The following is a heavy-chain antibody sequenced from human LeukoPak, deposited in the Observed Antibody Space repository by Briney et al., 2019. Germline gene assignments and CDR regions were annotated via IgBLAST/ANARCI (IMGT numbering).Heavy chain of an antibody. CDR1: GYTFTSYG. V-gene: IGHV1-18*01. J-gene: IGHJ6*03. CDR2: ISAYNGNT. D-gene: IGHD5-18*01. Sequence: ASVKVSCKASGYTFTSYGISWVRQAPGQGLEWMGWISAYNGNTNYAQKLQGRVTITTDESTSTAYMELSSLRSEDTAVYYCARARGYSYGYTGYYYYYMDVWGKGTTVTVSS. CDR3: ARARGYSYGYTGYYYYYMDV.